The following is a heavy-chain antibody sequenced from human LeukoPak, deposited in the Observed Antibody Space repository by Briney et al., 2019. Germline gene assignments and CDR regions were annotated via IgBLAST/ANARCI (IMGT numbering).Heavy chain of an antibody. Sequence: SETLSLTCTVSGGSISSYYWSWIRQPPGKGLEWIGYIYYSGSTNYNPSLKSRVTISVDTSKNQFSLKLSSVTAADTAVYYCARDRYYDILTGYSYYYGMDVWGQGTMVTVSS. CDR2: IYYSGST. CDR3: ARDRYYDILTGYSYYYGMDV. J-gene: IGHJ6*02. CDR1: GGSISSYY. D-gene: IGHD3-9*01. V-gene: IGHV4-59*01.